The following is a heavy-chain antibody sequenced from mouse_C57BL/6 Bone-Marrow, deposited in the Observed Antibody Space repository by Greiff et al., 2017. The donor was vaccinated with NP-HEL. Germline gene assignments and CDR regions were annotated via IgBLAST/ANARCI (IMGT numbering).Heavy chain of an antibody. D-gene: IGHD3-2*02. Sequence: EVKLVESGGGLVKPGGSLKLSCAASGFTFSDYGMHWVRQAPEKGLEWVAYISSGSSTIYYADTVKGRFTISRDNAKDTLFLQMTSLRSEDTAMYYCARDSSGYLRGYYAMDDWGKGTSVTVSS. J-gene: IGHJ4*01. CDR3: ARDSSGYLRGYYAMDD. V-gene: IGHV5-17*01. CDR2: ISSGSSTI. CDR1: GFTFSDYG.